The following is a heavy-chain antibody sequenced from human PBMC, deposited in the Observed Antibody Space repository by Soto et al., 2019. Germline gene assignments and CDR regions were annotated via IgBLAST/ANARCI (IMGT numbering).Heavy chain of an antibody. CDR2: IYYSGST. J-gene: IGHJ3*02. CDR3: ARLGVLYRGGGFDI. CDR1: GGSISSSSYY. Sequence: QLQLQESGPGLVKPSETLSLTCTVSGGSISSSSYYWGWIRQPPGKGLEWIGSIYYSGSTYYNPSLKSRVTISVDTSKNQFSLKLSSVTAADTAVYYCARLGVLYRGGGFDIWGQGTMVTVSS. D-gene: IGHD3-16*01. V-gene: IGHV4-39*01.